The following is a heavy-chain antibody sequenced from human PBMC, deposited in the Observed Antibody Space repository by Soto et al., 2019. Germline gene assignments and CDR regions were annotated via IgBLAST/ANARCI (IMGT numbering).Heavy chain of an antibody. CDR3: ANSAGCTSCYDIYYYYMDV. CDR1: GFTFSSYA. D-gene: IGHD2-2*01. V-gene: IGHV3-23*01. Sequence: PGGSLRLSCAASGFTFSSYAMSWVRQAPGKGLEWVSAISGSGGSTYYADSVKGRFTISRDNSKNTLYLQMNSLRAEDTAVYYCANSAGCTSCYDIYYYYMDVWGKGTTVTVSS. CDR2: ISGSGGST. J-gene: IGHJ6*03.